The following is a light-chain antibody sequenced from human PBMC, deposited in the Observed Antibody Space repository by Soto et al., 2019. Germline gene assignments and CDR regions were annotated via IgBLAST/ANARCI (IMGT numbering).Light chain of an antibody. J-gene: IGKJ1*01. CDR2: GAS. CDR3: QQYNNWPPWT. Sequence: EIVMTQSPATLSVSPGERAALSCRASQGVSSDLAWYQQKPGQAPRLLIYGASTRAAGTPVRFSGSGSGTEFTLTISSLQSEDFAVYYWQQYNNWPPWTFGQGTKVEVK. CDR1: QGVSSD. V-gene: IGKV3-15*01.